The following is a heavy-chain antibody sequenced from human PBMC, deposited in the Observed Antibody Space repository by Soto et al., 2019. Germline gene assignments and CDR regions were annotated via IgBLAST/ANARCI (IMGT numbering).Heavy chain of an antibody. J-gene: IGHJ6*02. V-gene: IGHV1-69*01. CDR3: ARGLEQHPYYYYGMDV. CDR2: IIPIFGTA. D-gene: IGHD6-13*01. Sequence: QVQLVQSGAEVKKPGSSVKVSCKASGGTFSSYAISWVRQAPGQGLEWMGGIIPIFGTANYAQKFQGRVTITADESTSTAYMELSSLRSEYTDVYYCARGLEQHPYYYYGMDVWGQGTTVTVSS. CDR1: GGTFSSYA.